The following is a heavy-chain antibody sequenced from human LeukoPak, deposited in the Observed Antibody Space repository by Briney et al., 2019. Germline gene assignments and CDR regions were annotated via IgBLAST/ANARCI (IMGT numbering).Heavy chain of an antibody. J-gene: IGHJ5*02. Sequence: GASVKVSCKASGYTFTSYGISWVRQAPGQGLEWMGWISSYNGNTNYAQKLQGRVTMTTDTSTSTVYMELRSLRSDDTAVYYCARVELYYDSSGYLESWGQGTLVTVSS. CDR1: GYTFTSYG. CDR3: ARVELYYDSSGYLES. D-gene: IGHD3-22*01. CDR2: ISSYNGNT. V-gene: IGHV1-18*01.